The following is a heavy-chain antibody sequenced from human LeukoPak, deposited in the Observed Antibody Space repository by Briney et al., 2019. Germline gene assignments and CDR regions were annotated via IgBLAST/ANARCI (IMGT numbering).Heavy chain of an antibody. J-gene: IGHJ4*02. V-gene: IGHV3-11*01. CDR1: GFTFSDYY. D-gene: IGHD2-2*02. CDR3: AKETIYTSGTSFLTLDY. CDR2: IGGRGRTI. Sequence: SGGSLRLSCAASGFTFSDYYMSWIRQAPGKGLEWVSYIGGRGRTIYYADSVKGRFTISRDNSKNTVYLQMNSLRAEDTAVYFCAKETIYTSGTSFLTLDYWGQGTLVTVSS.